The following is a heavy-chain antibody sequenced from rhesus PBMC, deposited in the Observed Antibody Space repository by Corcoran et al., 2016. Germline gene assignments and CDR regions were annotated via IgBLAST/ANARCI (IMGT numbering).Heavy chain of an antibody. Sequence: QLQLQESGPGLVKPSETLSVTCAVSGGSISSSYWSWIGQAPGKGLEWIGYIYGSGSSTNYNPSLKSRVTLSVDTSKNQLSLKLSSVTTADTAVYYCARVSGYSGYSFDYWGQGVLVTVSS. CDR2: IYGSGSST. D-gene: IGHD5-30*01. CDR1: GGSISSSY. J-gene: IGHJ4*01. V-gene: IGHV4-169*01. CDR3: ARVSGYSGYSFDY.